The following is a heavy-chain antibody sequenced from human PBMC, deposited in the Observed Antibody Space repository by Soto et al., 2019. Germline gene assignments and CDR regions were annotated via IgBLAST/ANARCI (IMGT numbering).Heavy chain of an antibody. CDR1: GGTFSSYA. J-gene: IGHJ6*02. D-gene: IGHD5-12*01. CDR3: ASHKRWLPLDYCYGMDV. Sequence: QVQLVQSGAEVKKPGSSVKVSCKASGGTFSSYAISWVRQAPGQGLEWMGGIISIFGTADYAQKFQGRVTITANESTSTANMELSRLRSEDTAVYYCASHKRWLPLDYCYGMDVWGQGTTVTVSS. V-gene: IGHV1-69*12. CDR2: IISIFGTA.